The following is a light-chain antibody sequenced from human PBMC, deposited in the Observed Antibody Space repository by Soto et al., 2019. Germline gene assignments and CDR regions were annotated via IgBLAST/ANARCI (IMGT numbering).Light chain of an antibody. CDR1: QSVSSTY. Sequence: EILLTQSPGTLSFSPGERATLSCRASQSVSSTYLAWYQQKPGQAPRLLIYGASSRATGIPDRFSGSGSGTDFTLTIRRLEPEDFAVYYCQKYGSSSQGTFAXGTKVDIX. J-gene: IGKJ1*01. CDR3: QKYGSSSQGT. CDR2: GAS. V-gene: IGKV3-20*01.